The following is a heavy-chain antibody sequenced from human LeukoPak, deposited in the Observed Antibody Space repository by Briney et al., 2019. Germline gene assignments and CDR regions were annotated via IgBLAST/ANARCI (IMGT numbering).Heavy chain of an antibody. CDR2: IIPILGMA. Sequence: SVKVSCKTSGGTFSRYALSWARQAPGQGLEWMGRIIPILGMANYADKFQGRVTISADKSTSTGYMELRSLRSEDTAVYYCARGRGSRTGSNGDYFDDWGQGTLVSVSS. CDR3: ARGRGSRTGSNGDYFDD. CDR1: GGTFSRYA. J-gene: IGHJ4*02. V-gene: IGHV1-69*04. D-gene: IGHD3/OR15-3a*01.